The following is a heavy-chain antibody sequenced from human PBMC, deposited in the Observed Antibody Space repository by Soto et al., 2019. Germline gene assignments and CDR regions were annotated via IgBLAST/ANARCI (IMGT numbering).Heavy chain of an antibody. V-gene: IGHV1-24*01. CDR2: FDPEDGET. CDR3: ATVVYCGGDCHAGFAY. J-gene: IGHJ4*02. Sequence: ASVKVSCKVSGYTLTELSMHWVRQAPGKGLEWMGVFDPEDGETIYAQKFQGRVTMTEDTSTDTAYMELSSLRSEDTAVYYCATVVYCGGDCHAGFAYWGQGTLVLGSS. CDR1: GYTLTELS. D-gene: IGHD2-21*02.